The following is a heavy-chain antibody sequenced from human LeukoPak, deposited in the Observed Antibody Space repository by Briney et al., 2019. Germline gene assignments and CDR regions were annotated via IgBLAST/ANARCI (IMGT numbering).Heavy chain of an antibody. CDR3: ARDLYSGYGDAFDF. CDR2: IHSRGSTT. CDR1: GFTFTDYY. D-gene: IGHD5-12*01. J-gene: IGHJ3*01. V-gene: IGHV3-11*01. Sequence: GGSLRLSCAASGFTFTDYYMSWIRQAPGKGLEWISYIHSRGSTTYYADSVKGRFTISRDNAKNSLFLQMNSLRVEDTAVYYCARDLYSGYGDAFDFWGQGTMVIVSS.